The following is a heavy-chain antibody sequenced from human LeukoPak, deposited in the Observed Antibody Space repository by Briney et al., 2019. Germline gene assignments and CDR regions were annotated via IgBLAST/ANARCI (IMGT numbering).Heavy chain of an antibody. V-gene: IGHV4-59*01. CDR3: ARGFVGYYDSSGYYIDY. D-gene: IGHD3-22*01. Sequence: SETLSLTRTVSGGSISSYYWSWIRQPPGKGLEWIGYIYYSGSTNYNPSLKSRVTISVDTSKNQFSLKLSSVTAADTAVYYCARGFVGYYDSSGYYIDYWGQGTLVTVSS. CDR1: GGSISSYY. J-gene: IGHJ4*02. CDR2: IYYSGST.